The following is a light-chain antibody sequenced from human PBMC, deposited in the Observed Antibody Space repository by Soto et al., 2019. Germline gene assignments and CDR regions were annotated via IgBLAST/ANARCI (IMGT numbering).Light chain of an antibody. CDR1: SXNIGGTNY. V-gene: IGLV1-47*02. CDR3: ASWDDRLGAVM. J-gene: IGLJ3*02. Sequence: QSVLTQPPSASGTPGQKVFISCSGSSXNIGGTNYAYWYQQLPGAAPKLLMHSNNLRPSGVPERISGSKFGTAASLAISGLRSEDEAVFYCASWDDRLGAVMFGGGTKVTVL. CDR2: SNN.